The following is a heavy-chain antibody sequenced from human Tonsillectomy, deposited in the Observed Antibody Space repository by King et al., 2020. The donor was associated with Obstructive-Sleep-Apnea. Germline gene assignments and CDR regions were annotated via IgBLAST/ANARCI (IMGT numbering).Heavy chain of an antibody. CDR2: ISSSGGST. D-gene: IGHD6-25*01. V-gene: IGHV3-23*04. Sequence: VQLVESGGTLVQPGGSLRLSCAASGFTFSSYAMSWVRQAPGKGPEWVSGISSSGGSTYYADSVKGRFTISRDNSKNTLYLQLNSLRAEDTAVYYCAKRRQRRLDYWGQGTLVTVSS. CDR1: GFTFSSYA. CDR3: AKRRQRRLDY. J-gene: IGHJ4*02.